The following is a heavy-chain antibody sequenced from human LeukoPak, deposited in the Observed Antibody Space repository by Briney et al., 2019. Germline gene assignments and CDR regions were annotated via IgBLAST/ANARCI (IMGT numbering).Heavy chain of an antibody. J-gene: IGHJ4*02. D-gene: IGHD6-19*01. CDR1: GFTFNSYW. Sequence: GGSLRLSCAASGFTFNSYWMNWVRQAPGKGLEWVANIKRDGSEKYYVDSVKGRFTISRDNAKNSLDLQMDSLRVEDTAVYYCARLGPASSGWPESFDYWGQGTLVTVSS. CDR2: IKRDGSEK. V-gene: IGHV3-7*03. CDR3: ARLGPASSGWPESFDY.